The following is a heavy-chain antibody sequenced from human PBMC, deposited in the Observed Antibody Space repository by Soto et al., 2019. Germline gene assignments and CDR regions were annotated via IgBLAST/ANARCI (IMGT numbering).Heavy chain of an antibody. V-gene: IGHV3-64D*08. D-gene: IGHD6-6*01. J-gene: IGHJ6*02. CDR3: VSLYSSSGDYGMDV. CDR1: GFTFSSYA. CDR2: ISSNGGST. Sequence: GGSLRLSCSASGFTFSSYAMHWVRQDPGKGLEYVSAISSNGGSTYYADSVKGRFTISRDNPKNTLYLQMSSLRAEDTAVYYCVSLYSSSGDYGMDVWGQGTTVTVSS.